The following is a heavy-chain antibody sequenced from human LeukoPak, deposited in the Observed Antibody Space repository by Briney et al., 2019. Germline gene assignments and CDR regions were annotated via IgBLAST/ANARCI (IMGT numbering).Heavy chain of an antibody. J-gene: IGHJ4*02. CDR1: GFTFSSYA. D-gene: IGHD3-22*01. V-gene: IGHV3-33*06. CDR2: IWYDGSNK. CDR3: AKVTDSSGYYPSDY. Sequence: GGSLRLSCAASGFTFSSYAMQWVRQAPGKGLEWVAVIWYDGSNKYYADSVKGRSTISRDNSKNTVYLQMNSLTAEDTAVYYCAKVTDSSGYYPSDYWGQGTLVTVSS.